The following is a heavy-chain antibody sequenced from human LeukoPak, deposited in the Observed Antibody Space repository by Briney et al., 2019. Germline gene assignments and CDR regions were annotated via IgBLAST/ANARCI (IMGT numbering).Heavy chain of an antibody. CDR1: GYTFTSKY. D-gene: IGHD6-6*01. J-gene: IGHJ4*02. CDR2: VIPSSGAI. CDR3: ATVLS. V-gene: IGHV1-2*02. Sequence: ASVKVSFKASGYTFTSKYMHWLRQAPGQGPEWMGWVIPSSGAINYAQKFQGRVTMTRDTSITTAYMELSALTSDDTALYFCATVLSWGQGTLVTVSS.